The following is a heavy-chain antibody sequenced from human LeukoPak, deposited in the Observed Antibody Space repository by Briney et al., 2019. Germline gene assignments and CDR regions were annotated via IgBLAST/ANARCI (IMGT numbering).Heavy chain of an antibody. CDR2: INPDSGGT. V-gene: IGHV1-2*02. Sequence: GASVKVSCKASGYTFTDHYMHWVRQAPGQGLEGMGWINPDSGGTNYAPKFQGRVTMTRDTSIRAAYMELSRLRSDDTAVYYCARARIGGYSSTLPYWGQGTLVTVSS. J-gene: IGHJ4*02. D-gene: IGHD6-13*01. CDR1: GYTFTDHY. CDR3: ARARIGGYSSTLPY.